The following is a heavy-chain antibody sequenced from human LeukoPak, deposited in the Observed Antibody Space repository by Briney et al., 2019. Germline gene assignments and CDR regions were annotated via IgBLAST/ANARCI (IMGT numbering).Heavy chain of an antibody. V-gene: IGHV4-4*07. CDR2: IYTSGST. D-gene: IGHD2-2*02. CDR1: GGSFSGYY. CDR3: ARDLRDQLLYELDYYYYYMDV. Sequence: SETLSLTCAVYGGSFSGYYWSWIRQPAGKGLEWIGRIYTSGSTNYNPSLKSRVTMSVDTSKNQFSLKLSSVTAADTAVYYCARDLRDQLLYELDYYYYYMDVWGKGTTVTVSS. J-gene: IGHJ6*03.